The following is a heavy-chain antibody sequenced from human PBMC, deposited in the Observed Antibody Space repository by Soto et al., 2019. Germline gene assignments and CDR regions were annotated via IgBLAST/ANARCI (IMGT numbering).Heavy chain of an antibody. CDR1: GFTFSSYN. V-gene: IGHV3-48*01. Sequence: EVQLVESGGGLVQPGGSLRLSCEASGFTFSSYNMNWVRQAPGKGLEWVSYISGSGTPKYYADSVKGRFTISRDNAKNSLYLEMNSLRAEDTAVYYCARVYGRWFDPWGQGTLVTVSS. D-gene: IGHD3-10*01. CDR3: ARVYGRWFDP. CDR2: ISGSGTPK. J-gene: IGHJ5*02.